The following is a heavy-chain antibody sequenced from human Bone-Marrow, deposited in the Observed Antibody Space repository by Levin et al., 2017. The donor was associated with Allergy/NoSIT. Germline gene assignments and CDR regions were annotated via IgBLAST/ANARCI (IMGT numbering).Heavy chain of an antibody. CDR2: ISGSGGNT. D-gene: IGHD3-22*01. V-gene: IGHV3-23*01. CDR3: AGYDTSAYHSTVHY. CDR1: GFIFSNYA. J-gene: IGHJ4*02. Sequence: GGSLRLSCAASGFIFSNYAMNWVRQAPGKGLEGVSQISGSGGNTHYADSVKGWFTFSRDNSKNTLYLQMNRLRPVATAVYYCAGYDTSAYHSTVHYWRQGTLVTVSS.